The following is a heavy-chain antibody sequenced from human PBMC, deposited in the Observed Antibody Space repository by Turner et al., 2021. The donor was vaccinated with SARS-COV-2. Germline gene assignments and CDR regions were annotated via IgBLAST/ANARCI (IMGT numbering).Heavy chain of an antibody. CDR1: AASIAGSAYY. CDR3: VRLSLVYGDYAEY. J-gene: IGHJ4*02. Sequence: QLQLQESGPRLVKPSQTLSLTCTVAAASIAGSAYYWGWIRQSPAKGVEWVGTVDSGGTTYYKPSLKRRITLSVDTSTNHFYLNLYSVTAADTAVYYCVRLSLVYGDYAEYWGQGALVTVSS. CDR2: VDSGGTT. V-gene: IGHV4-39*02. D-gene: IGHD4-17*01.